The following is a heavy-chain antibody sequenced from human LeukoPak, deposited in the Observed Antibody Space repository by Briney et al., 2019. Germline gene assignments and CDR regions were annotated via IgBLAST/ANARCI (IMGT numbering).Heavy chain of an antibody. CDR1: GFTFSSYG. CDR3: ARCGSYLNYYYMDV. D-gene: IGHD1-26*01. V-gene: IGHV3-30*03. J-gene: IGHJ6*03. Sequence: PGRSLRLSCAASGFTFSSYGMHWVRQAPGKGLEWVAVISFDGSNKYYADSVKGRFTISRDNAKNSLYLQMNSLRAEDTAVYYCARCGSYLNYYYMDVWGKGTTVTVSS. CDR2: ISFDGSNK.